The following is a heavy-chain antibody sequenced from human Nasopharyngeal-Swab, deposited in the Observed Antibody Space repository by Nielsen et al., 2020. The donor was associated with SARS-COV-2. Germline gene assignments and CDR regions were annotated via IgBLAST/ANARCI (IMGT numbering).Heavy chain of an antibody. D-gene: IGHD1-26*01. CDR1: EYRFLSHW. Sequence: KVSCKGSEYRFLSHWVGWVRQMPGKGLECMGTIFPGDSDTRYSPSFEGRVTISVDQSITTAYLHWTSLKASDTAKYYCAIGAAVGTLFHGMDVWGQGTMVTVSS. CDR2: IFPGDSDT. CDR3: AIGAAVGTLFHGMDV. V-gene: IGHV5-51*01. J-gene: IGHJ6*02.